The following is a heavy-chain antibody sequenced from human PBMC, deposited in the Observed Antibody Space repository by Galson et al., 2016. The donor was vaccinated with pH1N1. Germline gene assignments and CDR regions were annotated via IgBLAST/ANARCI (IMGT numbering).Heavy chain of an antibody. Sequence: SLRLSCAASGFTFSSYSMNWVRQAPGKGLEWVSYISLSSSIIHYADSVKGRFIISRDSAKNSLYLQMNSPRAEDTALYYCAREGLWPGVDAFDIWGQGTMVTVSS. CDR3: AREGLWPGVDAFDI. CDR2: ISLSSSII. V-gene: IGHV3-48*04. D-gene: IGHD4/OR15-4a*01. J-gene: IGHJ3*02. CDR1: GFTFSSYS.